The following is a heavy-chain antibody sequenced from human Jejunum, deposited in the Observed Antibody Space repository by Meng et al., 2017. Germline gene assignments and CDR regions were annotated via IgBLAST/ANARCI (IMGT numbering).Heavy chain of an antibody. CDR3: AKRSSVTNYYFDY. V-gene: IGHV3-23*01. CDR2: ISGSGGGT. Sequence: GGSLRLSCAASGFTFSSYGMSWVRQAPGKGLEWVSSISGSGGGTFYADSVKGRFTISRDNSKNTLYLQMNNLRAEDTAVYYCAKRSSVTNYYFDYWGQGTLVTVPQ. J-gene: IGHJ4*02. D-gene: IGHD4-17*01. CDR1: GFTFSSYG.